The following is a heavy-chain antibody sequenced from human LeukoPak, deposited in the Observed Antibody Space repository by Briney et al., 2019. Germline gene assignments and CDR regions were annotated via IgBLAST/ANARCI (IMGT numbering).Heavy chain of an antibody. Sequence: PSETLSLTCTVSGGSISGYYWSWLRQPPGRGLEWIGYFYYSGSTNYNPSLNGRVTILVDTSKNQFSLILSSVTAADTAVYFCARGPNSGYGRFDYWGQGTLVTVSS. CDR1: GGSISGYY. V-gene: IGHV4-59*01. CDR2: FYYSGST. J-gene: IGHJ4*02. CDR3: ARGPNSGYGRFDY. D-gene: IGHD5-12*01.